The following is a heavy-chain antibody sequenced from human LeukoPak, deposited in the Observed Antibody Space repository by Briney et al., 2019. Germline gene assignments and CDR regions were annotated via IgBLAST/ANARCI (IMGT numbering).Heavy chain of an antibody. J-gene: IGHJ4*02. D-gene: IGHD4-17*01. V-gene: IGHV1-18*01. CDR2: ISAYNGNT. CDR1: GYTFTSYG. Sequence: ASVKVSCKASGYTFTSYGISWVRQAPGQGLEWMGWISAYNGNTNYAQKLQGRVTMTTDTSTSTAYMELRSLRSDDTAVYYCAREDMTTVTMRAPFDYWGQGTLVTVSS. CDR3: AREDMTTVTMRAPFDY.